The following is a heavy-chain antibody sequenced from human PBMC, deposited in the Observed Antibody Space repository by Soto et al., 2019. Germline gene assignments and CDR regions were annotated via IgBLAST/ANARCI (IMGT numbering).Heavy chain of an antibody. CDR2: INPNSGGT. CDR1: GYTFTGYY. D-gene: IGHD2-2*03. V-gene: IGHV1-2*04. Sequence: EASVKVSCKASGYTFTGYYMHWVRQAPGQGLEWMGWINPNSGGTNYAQKFQGWVTMTRDTSISTAYMELSRLRSDDTAVYYCARDGYCSSTSCYSHYYYGMDVWGQGTTVTVSS. CDR3: ARDGYCSSTSCYSHYYYGMDV. J-gene: IGHJ6*02.